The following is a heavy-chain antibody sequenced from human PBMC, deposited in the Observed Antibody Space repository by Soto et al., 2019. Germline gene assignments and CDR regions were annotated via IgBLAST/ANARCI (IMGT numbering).Heavy chain of an antibody. CDR3: AIAVAGPTAIAY. D-gene: IGHD6-19*01. J-gene: IGHJ4*02. CDR1: GFTISSYW. CDR2: SNGDGSST. Sequence: EVQLVESGGGLVQPGESLRLSCVVSGFTISSYWMHWVRQAPGKGLVWVSRSNGDGSSTNYADSVKVRFTISRDNAKNTPYLQMNTLRAEDTAVYYCAIAVAGPTAIAYWGQGNQVTVSS. V-gene: IGHV3-74*01.